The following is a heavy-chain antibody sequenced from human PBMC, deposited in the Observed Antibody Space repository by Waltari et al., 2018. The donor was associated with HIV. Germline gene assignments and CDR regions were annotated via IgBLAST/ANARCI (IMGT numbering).Heavy chain of an antibody. CDR2: IYSGGST. CDR3: AREPDSRLGFDY. J-gene: IGHJ4*02. D-gene: IGHD3-16*01. V-gene: IGHV3-53*01. Sequence: EVQLVESGGGLIQPGGSLRLSCAASGFTVSSNYMSWVRQAPGKGLGWVSVIYSGGSTYYADSVKGRFTISRDNSKNTLYLQMNSLRAEDTAVYYCAREPDSRLGFDYWGQGTLVTVSS. CDR1: GFTVSSNY.